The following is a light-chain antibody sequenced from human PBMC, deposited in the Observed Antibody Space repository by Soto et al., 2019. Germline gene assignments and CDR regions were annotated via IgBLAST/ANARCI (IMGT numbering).Light chain of an antibody. CDR2: DAS. Sequence: EIVLTPSPGTLSLSPGERATLSCRASQRVSSSYLAWYQQKPGQAPRLLIYDASSRATGIPDRFSGSGSGTDFTLTISRLEPEDFAVYYCQQYGSSPTFGQGTKREIK. CDR3: QQYGSSPT. CDR1: QRVSSSY. J-gene: IGKJ1*01. V-gene: IGKV3-20*01.